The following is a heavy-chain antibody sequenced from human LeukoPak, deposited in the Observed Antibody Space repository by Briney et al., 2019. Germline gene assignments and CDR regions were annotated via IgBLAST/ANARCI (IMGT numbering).Heavy chain of an antibody. D-gene: IGHD3-3*01. CDR1: GFTFSSYW. J-gene: IGHJ6*03. V-gene: IGHV3-7*01. Sequence: GGSLRLSCAASGFTFSSYWMSWVCQAPGKGLEWVANIKQDGSEKYYVDSVKGRFTISRDNAKNSLYLQMNSLRAEDTAVYYCARDKHRFLEWLGSYYYYYYMDVWGKGTTVTVSS. CDR3: ARDKHRFLEWLGSYYYYYYMDV. CDR2: IKQDGSEK.